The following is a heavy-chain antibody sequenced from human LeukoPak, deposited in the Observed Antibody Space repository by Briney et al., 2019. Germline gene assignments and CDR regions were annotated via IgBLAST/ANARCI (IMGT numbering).Heavy chain of an antibody. V-gene: IGHV1-18*01. Sequence: ASVKVSCEASGYTFTSYGISWVRQAPGQGLEWMGWISAYNGNTNYAQKLQGRVTMTTDTSTSTAYMELRSLRSDDTAVYYCARDEGSGWYGYYYYYGMDVWGQGTTVTVSS. CDR1: GYTFTSYG. D-gene: IGHD6-19*01. CDR3: ARDEGSGWYGYYYYYGMDV. J-gene: IGHJ6*02. CDR2: ISAYNGNT.